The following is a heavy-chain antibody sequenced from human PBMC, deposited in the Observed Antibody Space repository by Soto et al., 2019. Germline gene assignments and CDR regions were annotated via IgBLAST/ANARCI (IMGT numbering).Heavy chain of an antibody. CDR3: ATDLGAFDF. J-gene: IGHJ3*01. CDR2: FDPEDGET. CDR1: GYSFTELS. Sequence: GASVKVSCKVSGYSFTELSIHWVRQAPGKGLEWMGGFDPEDGETIYAQKFQGRVTITGDTSADIAYMDLSSLRSEDTAVYYCATDLGAFDFWGQGTMVTVSS. V-gene: IGHV1-24*01.